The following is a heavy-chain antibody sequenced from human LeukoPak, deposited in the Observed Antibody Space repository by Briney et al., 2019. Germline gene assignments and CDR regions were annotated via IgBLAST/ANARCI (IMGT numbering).Heavy chain of an antibody. J-gene: IGHJ4*02. Sequence: KPSETLSLTCAVYGGSFSGYNWSWIRQPPGKGLELIGEIHHSGSNNYNPSLKSRVTMSVNMSRNQFSLRLTSETAADTAVYYCARQTGSGLFILPGGQGTLVTVSS. CDR2: IHHSGSN. CDR3: ARQTGSGLFILP. V-gene: IGHV4-34*01. D-gene: IGHD3/OR15-3a*01. CDR1: GGSFSGYN.